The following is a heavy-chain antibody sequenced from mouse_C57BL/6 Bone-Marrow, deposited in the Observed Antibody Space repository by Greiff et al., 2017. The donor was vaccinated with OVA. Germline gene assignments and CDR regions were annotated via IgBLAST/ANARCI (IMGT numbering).Heavy chain of an antibody. V-gene: IGHV1-80*01. CDR1: GYAFSSYW. CDR3: ARTYYSNYAGYFDV. Sequence: QVQLQQSGAELVKPGASVKISCKASGYAFSSYWMNWVKQRPGKGLEWIGQIYPGDGDTNYNGKFKGKATLTADKSSSADYMQLSSLTYEDAAVYFCARTYYSNYAGYFDVWGTGTTVTVSS. J-gene: IGHJ1*03. CDR2: IYPGDGDT. D-gene: IGHD2-5*01.